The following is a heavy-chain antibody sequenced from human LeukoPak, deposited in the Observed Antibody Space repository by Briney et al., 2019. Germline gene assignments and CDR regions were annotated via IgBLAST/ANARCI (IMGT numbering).Heavy chain of an antibody. D-gene: IGHD4-17*01. CDR2: INHSGST. CDR3: ARSRAHPGPPGDYGVHWFAP. V-gene: IGHV4-34*01. CDR1: GGSFSGYY. J-gene: IGHJ5*02. Sequence: SETLSLTCAVYGGSFSGYYWSWIRQPPGKGLEWIGEINHSGSTNYNPSLKSRVTISVDTSKNQFSLKLSSVTAADTAVYYCARSRAHPGPPGDYGVHWFAPWGQGTLVTVSS.